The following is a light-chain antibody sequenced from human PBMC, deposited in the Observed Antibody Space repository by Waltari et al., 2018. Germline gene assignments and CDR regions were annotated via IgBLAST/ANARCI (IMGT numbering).Light chain of an antibody. CDR3: QQYDISPLT. J-gene: IGKJ4*01. V-gene: IGKV3-20*01. Sequence: EIVLTQSPGTLSLSPGERATLSCRASQTVRTTYLAWYQQKPDQAPTLVIHGASSRATGIPDRFSGSGSGTDFSLTISSLEPEDFAVYYCQQYDISPLTFGGGTKVEIK. CDR2: GAS. CDR1: QTVRTTY.